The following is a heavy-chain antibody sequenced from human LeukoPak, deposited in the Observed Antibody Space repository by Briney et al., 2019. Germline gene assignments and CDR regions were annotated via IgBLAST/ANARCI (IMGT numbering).Heavy chain of an antibody. V-gene: IGHV5-51*01. CDR1: GYSFTNYW. CDR3: ARPSNSGYDF. J-gene: IGHJ4*02. CDR2: VNPGDSET. Sequence: GESLKISCKGSGYSFTNYWIGWVRQMPGKGLEWMGIVNPGDSETKYSPSFQGQVTISADKSISTAYLQWSSLKASDTAMYYCARPSNSGYDFWGQGALVTVSS. D-gene: IGHD5-12*01.